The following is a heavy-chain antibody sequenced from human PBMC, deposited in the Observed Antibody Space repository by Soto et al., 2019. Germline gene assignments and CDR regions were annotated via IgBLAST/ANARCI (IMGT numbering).Heavy chain of an antibody. Sequence: GGSLRLSCAASGFTFSSYGMHWVRQAPGKGLEWVAVIWYDGSNKYYADSVKGRFTISRDNSKNTLYLQMNSLRAEDTAVYYCARDSIAAAGTFDYWGQGTLVTVSS. V-gene: IGHV3-33*01. CDR2: IWYDGSNK. CDR3: ARDSIAAAGTFDY. CDR1: GFTFSSYG. J-gene: IGHJ4*02. D-gene: IGHD6-13*01.